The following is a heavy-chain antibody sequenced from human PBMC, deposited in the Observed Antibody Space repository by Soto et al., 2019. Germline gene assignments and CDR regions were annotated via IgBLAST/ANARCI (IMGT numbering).Heavy chain of an antibody. J-gene: IGHJ6*03. V-gene: IGHV1-8*01. CDR3: ARGRSSGWLEPPYYYYSYMAV. Sequence: ASVKVSCKASGGTFSSYDINWVRQATGQGLEWMGWMNPNSGNTGYAQKFQGRVTMTRNTSISTAYMELSSLRSEDTAVYFCARGRSSGWLEPPYYYYSYMAVWAKGTTVTVSS. CDR2: MNPNSGNT. CDR1: GGTFSSYD. D-gene: IGHD6-19*01.